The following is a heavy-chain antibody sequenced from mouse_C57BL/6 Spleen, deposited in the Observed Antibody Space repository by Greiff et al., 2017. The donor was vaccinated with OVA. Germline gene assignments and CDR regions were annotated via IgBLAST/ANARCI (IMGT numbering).Heavy chain of an antibody. Sequence: EVKLQQSGPELVKPGASVKISCKASGYTFTDYYMNWVKQSHGKSLEWIGDINPNNGGTSYNQKFKGKATLTVDKSSSTAYMELRSLTSEDSAVYYCARWWGYGSSSTGTLAWFAYWGQGTLVTVSA. J-gene: IGHJ3*01. CDR2: INPNNGGT. V-gene: IGHV1-26*01. CDR1: GYTFTDYY. D-gene: IGHD1-1*01. CDR3: ARWWGYGSSSTGTLAWFAY.